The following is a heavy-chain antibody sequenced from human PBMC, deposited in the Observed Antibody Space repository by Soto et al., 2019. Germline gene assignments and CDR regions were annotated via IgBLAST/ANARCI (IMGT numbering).Heavy chain of an antibody. J-gene: IGHJ6*01. CDR2: IIPMLGIT. D-gene: IGHD2-2*01. CDR1: GDTFPSHT. CDR3: ARDQYCSTSTCFGDMGV. Sequence: HVQLVQSGAEMKKPGSSVKVSCQASGDTFPSHTITWVRQAPGQGLEWVGRIIPMLGITDYAQRWQGRVTITADKSTSIAYMELRNLRSEDTALYYCARDQYCSTSTCFGDMGVWGGGTTVIVSP. V-gene: IGHV1-69*08.